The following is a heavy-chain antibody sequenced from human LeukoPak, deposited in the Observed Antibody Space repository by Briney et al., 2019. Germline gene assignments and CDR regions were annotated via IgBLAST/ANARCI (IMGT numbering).Heavy chain of an antibody. CDR1: GFTFSTYS. Sequence: GGSLRLSCAASGFTFSTYSMNWVRQAPGKGLEWVSSISSGSSYKYYADSVKGRFTISRDNSKNTLYLQMNSLRAEDTAVYYCAKPYYYGSGSLTYYFDYWGQGTLVTVSS. D-gene: IGHD3-10*01. V-gene: IGHV3-21*01. CDR3: AKPYYYGSGSLTYYFDY. J-gene: IGHJ4*02. CDR2: ISSGSSYK.